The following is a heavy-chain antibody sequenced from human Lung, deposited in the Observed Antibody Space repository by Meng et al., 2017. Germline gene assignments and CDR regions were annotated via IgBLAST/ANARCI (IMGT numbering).Heavy chain of an antibody. CDR1: GCPISSSNYY. J-gene: IGHJ2*01. Sequence: QVHPEEPCPGLVTPAQTLSLTAPFAGCPISSSNYYWSWIRPPPGKGLEWSGHIYNSGSTYYNPSLKSRITISVDTSKNQFSLKLSSVTAADTAVYYCARGQKGYFDLWGRGTLVTVSS. CDR2: IYNSGST. CDR3: ARGQKGYFDL. V-gene: IGHV4-30-4*01.